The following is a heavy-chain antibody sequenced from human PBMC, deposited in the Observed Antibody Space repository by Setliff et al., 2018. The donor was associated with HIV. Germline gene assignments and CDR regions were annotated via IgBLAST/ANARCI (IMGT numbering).Heavy chain of an antibody. CDR2: IYSSGST. D-gene: IGHD4-17*01. V-gene: IGHV4-61*09. J-gene: IGHJ3*01. Sequence: KTSETLSLTCTVSGGSINSGSYYWNWIRQPAGKGLEWIGHIYSSGSTNYNPSLKSRVTISVDTSKNQFSLKLSSVTAADTAVYYCASYGGGSENDAFRVWGQGTMVTVSS. CDR3: ASYGGGSENDAFRV. CDR1: GGSINSGSYY.